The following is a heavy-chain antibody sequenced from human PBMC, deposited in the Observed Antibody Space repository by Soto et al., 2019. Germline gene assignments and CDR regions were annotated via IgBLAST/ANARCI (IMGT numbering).Heavy chain of an antibody. CDR1: GYTYTNYG. Sequence: QLQLVQSGPEVKSPGASVKVSCKSSGYTYTNYGINWVRQAPGQGLEWMGWISTYNGATNYAQNLEGRVTMTTDTSTSAAYLELRSLRSDDTAVYYCARDYSERVGSTGAFYIWGQGTMVTVSS. CDR2: ISTYNGAT. J-gene: IGHJ3*02. V-gene: IGHV1-18*01. CDR3: ARDYSERVGSTGAFYI. D-gene: IGHD1-26*01.